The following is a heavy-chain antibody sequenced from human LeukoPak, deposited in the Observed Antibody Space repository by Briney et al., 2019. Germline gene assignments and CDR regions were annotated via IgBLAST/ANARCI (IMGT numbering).Heavy chain of an antibody. Sequence: PGESLKVSCKGSGYSFTSYWIGWVRQMPGKGLEWRGIIYPGDSDTRYSPSFQGQVTISADKSISTAYLQWSSLKASDTAMYYCARRAGGYSYGSSVDYWGQGTLVTVSS. V-gene: IGHV5-51*01. CDR3: ARRAGGYSYGSSVDY. D-gene: IGHD5-18*01. J-gene: IGHJ4*02. CDR2: IYPGDSDT. CDR1: GYSFTSYW.